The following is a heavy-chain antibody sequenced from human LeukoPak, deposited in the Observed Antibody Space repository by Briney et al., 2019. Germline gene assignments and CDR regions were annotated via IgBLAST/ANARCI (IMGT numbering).Heavy chain of an antibody. Sequence: PGGSLRLSCAASGFTFSSYWMSWVRQAPGKGLEWVAFIRYDGSNKYYADSVKGRFTISRDNSKNTLYLQMNSLRAEDTAVYFCAKSRSGSANWALQVFDNWGQGALVTVSS. CDR3: AKSRSGSANWALQVFDN. V-gene: IGHV3-30*02. CDR2: IRYDGSNK. D-gene: IGHD1-1*01. CDR1: GFTFSSYW. J-gene: IGHJ4*02.